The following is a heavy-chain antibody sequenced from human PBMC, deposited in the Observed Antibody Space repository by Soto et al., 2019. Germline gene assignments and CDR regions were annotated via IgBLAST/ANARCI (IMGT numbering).Heavy chain of an antibody. D-gene: IGHD6-13*01. J-gene: IGHJ4*02. V-gene: IGHV3-48*01. CDR1: GFTFSSYS. CDR3: GEDQSSSWYEIDN. CDR2: ISSSSTI. Sequence: PGGSLRLSCAASGFTFSSYSMNWVRQAPGKGLEWVSYISSSSTIYYADSVKGRFTISRDKAKNSLYLQMNSLRAEDTAVYYCGEDQSSSWYEIDNWGQGTLVTVSS.